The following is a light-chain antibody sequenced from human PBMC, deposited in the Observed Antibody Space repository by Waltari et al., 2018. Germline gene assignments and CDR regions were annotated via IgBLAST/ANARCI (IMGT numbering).Light chain of an antibody. CDR2: SAS. V-gene: IGLV7-43*01. CDR3: LLYYGGAQV. Sequence: QTVVTQETSLTVSPGGTVTPTCPSSTVEVTSAYSPNWFQQKPGQQPGALIYSASNKRSRTPARCSGSLLGGKAALTLSGVQPEDEADYYCLLYYGGAQVFGGGTKLTVL. CDR1: TVEVTSAYS. J-gene: IGLJ2*01.